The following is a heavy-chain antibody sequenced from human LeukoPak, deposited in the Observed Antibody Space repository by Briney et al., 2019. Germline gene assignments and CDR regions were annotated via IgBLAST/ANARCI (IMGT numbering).Heavy chain of an antibody. CDR3: ARHNFPVLSSQGSFDH. J-gene: IGHJ4*02. V-gene: IGHV4-39*01. D-gene: IGHD3-16*02. Sequence: PEPLSLTCTVSGSSISNTHYYWGWFRQPPGKELQWIGSIYYSGNTHYNLSLKSRLTISVDTSKNQFSLKLSSVTATDTAVFYCARHNFPVLSSQGSFDHWGQGTLVTVSS. CDR2: IYYSGNT. CDR1: GSSISNTHYY.